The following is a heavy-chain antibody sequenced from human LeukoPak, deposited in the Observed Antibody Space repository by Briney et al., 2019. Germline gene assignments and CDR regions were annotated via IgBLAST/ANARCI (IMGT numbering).Heavy chain of an antibody. CDR2: IKQDGSEK. Sequence: GGSLRLSCAASGFTFSSYWMSWVRQASGKGLEWVANIKQDGSEKYYVDSVKGRFTISRDNAKNSLYLQMNSLRAEDTAVYYCARSGGSYRLDYWGQGTLVTVSS. CDR1: GFTFSSYW. CDR3: ARSGGSYRLDY. V-gene: IGHV3-7*01. J-gene: IGHJ4*02. D-gene: IGHD1-26*01.